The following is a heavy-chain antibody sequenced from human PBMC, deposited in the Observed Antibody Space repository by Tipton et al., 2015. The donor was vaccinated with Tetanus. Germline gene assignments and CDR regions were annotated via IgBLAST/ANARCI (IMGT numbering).Heavy chain of an antibody. J-gene: IGHJ4*02. CDR1: GFTFSSYG. D-gene: IGHD3-9*01. Sequence: QLVQSGGGVVQPGRSLRLSCAASGFTFSSYGMHWVRQAPGKGLEWVAVISYDGSNKYYADSVKGRFTISRDNSKNTLYLQMNSLRAEDTAVYYCAKEGDILTGYLFDYWGQGTLVTVPS. CDR3: AKEGDILTGYLFDY. CDR2: ISYDGSNK. V-gene: IGHV3-30*18.